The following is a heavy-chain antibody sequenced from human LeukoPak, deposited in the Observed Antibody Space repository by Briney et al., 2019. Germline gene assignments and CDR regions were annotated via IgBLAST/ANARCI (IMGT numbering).Heavy chain of an antibody. CDR1: GFTFSSYG. CDR2: IRYDGSNK. J-gene: IGHJ4*02. Sequence: GGSLRLSCAASGFTFSSYGMHWVRQAPGKGLEWVAFIRYDGSNKYYADSVKGRFTISRDNSKNTLYLQMNSLRAEDTAVYYCATRRYYDSSGYYSADFDYWGQGTLVTVSS. D-gene: IGHD3-22*01. CDR3: ATRRYYDSSGYYSADFDY. V-gene: IGHV3-30*02.